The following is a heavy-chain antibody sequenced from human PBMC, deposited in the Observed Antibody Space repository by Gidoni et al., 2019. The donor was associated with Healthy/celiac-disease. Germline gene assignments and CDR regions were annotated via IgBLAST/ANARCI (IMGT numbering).Heavy chain of an antibody. CDR3: ARDSTGYSYGCPDY. CDR2: IWYDGSNK. V-gene: IGHV3-33*01. D-gene: IGHD5-18*01. J-gene: IGHJ4*02. CDR1: GFTFSSYG. Sequence: QVQLVESGGGVVQPGRSLRLSCAASGFTFSSYGMHWVRQAPGNGLEWVAVIWYDGSNKYYADSVKGRFTISRDNSKNTLYLQMNSLRAEDTAVYYCARDSTGYSYGCPDYWGQGTLVTVSS.